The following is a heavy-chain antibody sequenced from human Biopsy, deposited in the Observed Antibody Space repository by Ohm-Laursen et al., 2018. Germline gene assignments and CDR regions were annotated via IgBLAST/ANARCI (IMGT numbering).Heavy chain of an antibody. CDR1: GFSINGGRYY. CDR3: ARLGSGDYFPTFFDF. Sequence: TLSLTCTVSGFSINGGRYYWNWIRHHPGKGLECIGNIFYSANTYYSPSLKRRVTISVDSSNKQFSLKLSSVTAADTAVYYCARLGSGDYFPTFFDFWGQGALVTVSS. J-gene: IGHJ4*02. D-gene: IGHD5-12*01. CDR2: IFYSANT. V-gene: IGHV4-31*03.